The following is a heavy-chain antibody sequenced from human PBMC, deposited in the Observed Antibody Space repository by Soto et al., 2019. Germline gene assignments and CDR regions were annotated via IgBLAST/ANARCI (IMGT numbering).Heavy chain of an antibody. CDR2: VYARGAT. D-gene: IGHD4-17*01. Sequence: SETLSLTCSVSGASITSHYWNWIRQSAGEGLQWIGRVYARGATNYNPSLKSRVTISGDTSKNQFSLKLTSVTAADTAVYYCARSSGDDFFYYGMDVWGHGTTVTVSS. CDR3: ARSSGDDFFYYGMDV. J-gene: IGHJ6*02. V-gene: IGHV4-59*10. CDR1: GASITSHY.